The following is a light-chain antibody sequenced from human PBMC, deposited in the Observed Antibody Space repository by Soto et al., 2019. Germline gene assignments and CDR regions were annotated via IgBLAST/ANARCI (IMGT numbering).Light chain of an antibody. CDR3: QQYVTSPLT. CDR2: GVS. CDR1: QSVIIY. Sequence: DMVFTQSPGTLSLSPGERATLSCRASQSVIIYLAWYQQKPGQAPRLLIYGVSSRATGIPDRFSGSGSGTDFTLTISRLEPEDFAVYYCQQYVTSPLTFGGGTKVDIK. J-gene: IGKJ4*01. V-gene: IGKV3-20*01.